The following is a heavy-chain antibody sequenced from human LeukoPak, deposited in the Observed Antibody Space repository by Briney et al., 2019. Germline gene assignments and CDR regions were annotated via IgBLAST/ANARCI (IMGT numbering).Heavy chain of an antibody. Sequence: GGSLRLSFAASGFTFCSYAIHWVRQAPGKGLGWVAVISYDGSNKYSADSVKGRFTISRDNSNNTLYLQMNSLRAEDTAVYYCARPSVLVAETAADHWGQGTLVTVSS. CDR3: ARPSVLVAETAADH. CDR1: GFTFCSYA. CDR2: ISYDGSNK. D-gene: IGHD2-2*01. J-gene: IGHJ4*02. V-gene: IGHV3-30-3*01.